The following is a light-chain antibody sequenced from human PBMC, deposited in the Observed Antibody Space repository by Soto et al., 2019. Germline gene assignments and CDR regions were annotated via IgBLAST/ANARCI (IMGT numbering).Light chain of an antibody. Sequence: QSALTQPAPVSGPPGQSITISCTGTSSDVGGYNYVSWYQQHPGKAPKLMIYEVSNRPSGVSNRFSGSKSGNTASLTISGLQAEDEADYYCTSYTSTSTYVFGTGTKVTVL. CDR3: TSYTSTSTYV. J-gene: IGLJ1*01. CDR2: EVS. V-gene: IGLV2-14*01. CDR1: SSDVGGYNY.